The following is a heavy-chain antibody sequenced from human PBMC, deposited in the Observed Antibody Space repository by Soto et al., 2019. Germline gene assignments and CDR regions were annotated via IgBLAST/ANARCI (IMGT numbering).Heavy chain of an antibody. J-gene: IGHJ6*04. V-gene: IGHV4-39*01. Sequence: SETLSLTCTVSGGSISSSSYYWGWIRHPPGKGLEWIGSIYYSGSTYYNPSLKSRVTISVDTSKNQFSLKLSSVTAADTAVYYCAVLLGYCSSTSCYEALGVDVWGKGTTVTVYS. CDR1: GGSISSSSYY. CDR3: AVLLGYCSSTSCYEALGVDV. D-gene: IGHD2-2*01. CDR2: IYYSGST.